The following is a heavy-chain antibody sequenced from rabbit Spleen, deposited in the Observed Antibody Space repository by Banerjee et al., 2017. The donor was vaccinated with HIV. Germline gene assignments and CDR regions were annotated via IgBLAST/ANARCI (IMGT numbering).Heavy chain of an antibody. CDR3: ARGVYNDGDGLYL. D-gene: IGHD2-1*01. CDR2: INAVTGKA. CDR1: GFSFSDRDV. J-gene: IGHJ4*01. Sequence: QSLEESGGGLVQPEGSLTLTCKASGFSFSDRDVMCWVRQAPGKGLEWIACINAVTGKAVYASWAKGRYTFSKTSSTTVTLQMTSLTVADTATYFCARGVYNDGDGLYLWGPGTLVTVS. V-gene: IGHV1S40*01.